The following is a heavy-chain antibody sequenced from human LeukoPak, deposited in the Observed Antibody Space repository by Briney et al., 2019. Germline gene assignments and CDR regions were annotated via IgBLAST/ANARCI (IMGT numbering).Heavy chain of an antibody. CDR3: ARYSVVAATLAYGMDV. CDR2: ISSSSSYI. J-gene: IGHJ6*02. CDR1: GFTFSSYS. Sequence: SGGSLRLSCAASGFTFSSYSMNWVRQAPGKGLEWVSSISSSSSYIYYADSVKGRFTISRDNAKNSLYLQMNSLRAEDTAVYYCARYSVVAATLAYGMDVWGQGTTVTVSS. V-gene: IGHV3-21*01. D-gene: IGHD2-15*01.